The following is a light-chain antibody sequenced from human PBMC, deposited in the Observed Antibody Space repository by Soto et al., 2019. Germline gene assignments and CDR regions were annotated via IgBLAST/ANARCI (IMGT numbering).Light chain of an antibody. V-gene: IGLV3-21*02. CDR3: QVWNSADDHVL. CDR2: DDR. J-gene: IGLJ2*01. Sequence: SYELTQPPSVSVAPGQTATITCGGNNIGSKRVHWYQHQPGQAPVVVVFDDRGRPSGIPERFSGSNSGHTATLTISRVEAGDEADYYCQVWNSADDHVLFGGGTKGTVL. CDR1: NIGSKR.